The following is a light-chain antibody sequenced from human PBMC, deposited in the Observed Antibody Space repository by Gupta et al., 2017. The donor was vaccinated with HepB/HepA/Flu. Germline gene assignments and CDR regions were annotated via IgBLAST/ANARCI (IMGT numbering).Light chain of an antibody. V-gene: IGKV6-21*01. CDR1: QSIGTS. CDR3: QQSSSLPHS. Sequence: EIVLTQSPDFQSVTPNEKVTITCRASQSIGTSLHWYQQKPDQSPKLLIKYASQSASGVPSRFSGSGSGTDFTLTINSLEAEDAATYYCQQSSSLPHSFGGGTKVEIK. J-gene: IGKJ4*01. CDR2: YAS.